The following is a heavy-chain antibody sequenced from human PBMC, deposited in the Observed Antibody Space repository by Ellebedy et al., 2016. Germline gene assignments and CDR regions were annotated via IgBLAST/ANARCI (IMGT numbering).Heavy chain of an antibody. Sequence: ASVKVSXXASGYTFTSYGISWVRQAPGQGLEWMGWISAYNGNTNYAQKLQGRVTMTTDTSTSTAYMELRSLRSDDTAVYYCARVRQQLVHGDFDYWGQGTLVTVSS. CDR1: GYTFTSYG. V-gene: IGHV1-18*01. CDR2: ISAYNGNT. CDR3: ARVRQQLVHGDFDY. J-gene: IGHJ4*02. D-gene: IGHD6-13*01.